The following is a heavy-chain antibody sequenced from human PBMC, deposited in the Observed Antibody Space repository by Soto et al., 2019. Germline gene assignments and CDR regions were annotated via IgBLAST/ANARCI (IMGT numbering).Heavy chain of an antibody. Sequence: QVQLVQSGAEVKKPGASVKVSCKASGYTFTSSGMSWVRQAPGQGLERMGWISAHTGSSEYAQRFQGRVTMTTDRSTSIAYMELRSLRSDDTAVYYCARAFFYQGSDSRGYSFEAFDFWGPGALVTVSS. J-gene: IGHJ3*01. CDR1: GYTFTSSG. D-gene: IGHD3-22*01. V-gene: IGHV1-18*01. CDR3: ARAFFYQGSDSRGYSFEAFDF. CDR2: ISAHTGSS.